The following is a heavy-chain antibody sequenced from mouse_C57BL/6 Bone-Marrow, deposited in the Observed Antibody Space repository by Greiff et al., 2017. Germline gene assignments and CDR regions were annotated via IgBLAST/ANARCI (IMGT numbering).Heavy chain of an antibody. D-gene: IGHD1-1*01. CDR2: IDPENGDT. V-gene: IGHV14-4*01. CDR3: TRYGSSYDRFAY. J-gene: IGHJ3*01. Sequence: VQLQQSGAELVRPGASVKLSCTASGFNIKDDYMHWVKQRPEQGLEWIGWIDPENGDTEYASKFQGKATITADTSSNTAYLPLSSLTSEDTAVYYCTRYGSSYDRFAYWGQGTLVTVSA. CDR1: GFNIKDDY.